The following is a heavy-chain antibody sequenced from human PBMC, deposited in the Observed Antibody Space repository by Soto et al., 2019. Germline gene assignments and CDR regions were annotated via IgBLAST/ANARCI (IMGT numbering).Heavy chain of an antibody. J-gene: IGHJ4*02. CDR2: MYPGDSDT. CDR1: GYDFNTNW. D-gene: IGHD3-3*01. Sequence: GESPKISCRGSGYDFNTNWFGWVRQLPGRGLEWVGIMYPGDSDTRYNPSLQGHVTLSVDVTVSTAFLQWRSLETSDTGMYFCARLPRDCNKTSCYYADHWGQGTQVTVS. CDR3: ARLPRDCNKTSCYYADH. V-gene: IGHV5-51*01.